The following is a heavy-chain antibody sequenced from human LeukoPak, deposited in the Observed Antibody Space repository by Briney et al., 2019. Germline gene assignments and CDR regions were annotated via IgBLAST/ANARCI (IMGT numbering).Heavy chain of an antibody. CDR3: ARDKPATGGTGSHFDS. J-gene: IGHJ4*02. Sequence: GGSLRLSCAASGFTFSSYAMHWVRQAPGKGLEWVATIKQDGSEKHYVDSVKGRFTISRDNAKNSLYLQMDSLRAEDTAVYYCARDKPATGGTGSHFDSWGQGTLVAVSS. CDR2: IKQDGSEK. D-gene: IGHD1-1*01. V-gene: IGHV3-7*01. CDR1: GFTFSSYA.